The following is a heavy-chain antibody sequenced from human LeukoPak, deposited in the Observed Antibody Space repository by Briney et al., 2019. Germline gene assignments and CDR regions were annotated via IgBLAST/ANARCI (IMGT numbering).Heavy chain of an antibody. D-gene: IGHD6-19*01. CDR3: AKDRGQWLVLGWFDP. J-gene: IGHJ5*02. V-gene: IGHV3-30*18. CDR1: GFTFSSYA. CDR2: ISSDGTDK. Sequence: GGSLRLSCAASGFTFSSYAMHWVRQAPGKGLEWVTVISSDGTDKYYADSVKGRFTISRDNSKNTLYLHMNSLRTEDTAVYYCAKDRGQWLVLGWFDPWGQGTLVTVSS.